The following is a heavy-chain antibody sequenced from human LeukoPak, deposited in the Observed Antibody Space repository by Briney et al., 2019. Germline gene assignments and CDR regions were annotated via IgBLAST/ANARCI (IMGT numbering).Heavy chain of an antibody. CDR1: GFTFSSYA. CDR2: ISGSGGST. CDR3: AKELGYCSGGSCYELDY. V-gene: IGHV3-23*01. Sequence: GRSLRLSCAASGFTFSSYAMSWVRQAPGKGLEWVSAISGSGGSTYYADSVKGRFTISRDNSKNTLYLQMNSLRAEDTAVYYCAKELGYCSGGSCYELDYWGQGTLVTVSS. J-gene: IGHJ4*02. D-gene: IGHD2-15*01.